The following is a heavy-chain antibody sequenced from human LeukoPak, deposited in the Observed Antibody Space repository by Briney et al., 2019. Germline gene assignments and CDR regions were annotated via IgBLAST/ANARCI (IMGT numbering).Heavy chain of an antibody. V-gene: IGHV4-4*09. CDR3: ARLGSYHDF. CDR2: IHTSGAS. D-gene: IGHD1-26*01. Sequence: KPSETLSLTCTVSGASISNYYWSWIRQTPEKGLEWMGHIHTSGASRCYPSLESRLTLSIDTSRNHLSLKLTSVTAADTAVYFCARLGSYHDFWGQGALVTVSS. J-gene: IGHJ4*02. CDR1: GASISNYY.